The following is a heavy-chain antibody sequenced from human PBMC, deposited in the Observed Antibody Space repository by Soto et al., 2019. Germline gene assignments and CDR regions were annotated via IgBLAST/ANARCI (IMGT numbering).Heavy chain of an antibody. CDR3: ARAMVVTQNWFDP. D-gene: IGHD2-21*02. CDR1: GGSISSYY. CDR2: IYHTGNT. J-gene: IGHJ5*02. Sequence: SETLSLTCTVSGGSISSYYWSWIRQPPGKGLEWIGSIYHTGNTYYNPSLKSRVTISVDTSKNQFSLKLSSVTAADTAVYYCARAMVVTQNWFDPWGQGTLVTVSS. V-gene: IGHV4-59*08.